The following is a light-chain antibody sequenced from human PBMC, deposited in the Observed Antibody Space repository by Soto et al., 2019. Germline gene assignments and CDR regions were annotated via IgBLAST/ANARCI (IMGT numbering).Light chain of an antibody. CDR1: QSSSGW. CDR2: DAS. J-gene: IGKJ2*01. CDR3: QQYNSYSVNA. Sequence: DIQMTQSPYTLSPSVGDRVSITCRASQSSSGWLAWYQQKPGKAPKLLIYDASSFESGVPSRFSGSGSGTEFSLTISRLQPADFATYYCQQYNSYSVNAFGQGTKLEIK. V-gene: IGKV1-5*01.